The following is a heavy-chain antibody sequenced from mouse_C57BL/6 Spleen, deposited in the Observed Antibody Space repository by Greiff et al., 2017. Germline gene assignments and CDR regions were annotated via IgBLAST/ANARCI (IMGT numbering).Heavy chain of an antibody. J-gene: IGHJ4*01. CDR1: GYTFTSYW. CDR3: ARVPYYYGSSEGYYAMDY. D-gene: IGHD1-1*01. V-gene: IGHV1-55*01. CDR2: IYPGSGST. Sequence: QVQLQQSGAELVKPGASVKMSCKASGYTFTSYWITWVKQRPGQGLEWIGDIYPGSGSTNYNEKFKSKATLTVDTSSSTAYMQLSSLTSEDSAVYYCARVPYYYGSSEGYYAMDYWGQGTSVTVSS.